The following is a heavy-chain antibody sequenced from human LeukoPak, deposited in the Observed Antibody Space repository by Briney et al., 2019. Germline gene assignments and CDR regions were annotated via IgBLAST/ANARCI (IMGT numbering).Heavy chain of an antibody. J-gene: IGHJ4*02. V-gene: IGHV4-4*02. CDR3: AKNGGNSDFDY. D-gene: IGHD4-23*01. CDR2: IYHSGST. CDR1: GDSISSSYW. Sequence: PSETLSLTCAVSGDSISSSYWWTWVRQAPGVGLEWIGEIYHSGSTNYNPSLKSRVTISVDKSKNQFSLKLSSVTAADTAVYYCAKNGGNSDFDYWGQGTLVIVSS.